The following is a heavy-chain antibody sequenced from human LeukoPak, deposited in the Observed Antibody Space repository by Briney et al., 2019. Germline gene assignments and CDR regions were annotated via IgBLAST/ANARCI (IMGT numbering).Heavy chain of an antibody. CDR3: VKGLVQTTMSYSVDY. Sequence: GGSLRLSCAASGFTFSSYGMHWVRQAPGKGLEWVAVISYDGSNKCYADSVKGRFTVSRDNSKNTLYLQMNSLRAEDTAVYYCVKGLVQTTMSYSVDYWGQGALVTVSS. CDR2: ISYDGSNK. V-gene: IGHV3-30*18. CDR1: GFTFSSYG. D-gene: IGHD1-1*01. J-gene: IGHJ4*02.